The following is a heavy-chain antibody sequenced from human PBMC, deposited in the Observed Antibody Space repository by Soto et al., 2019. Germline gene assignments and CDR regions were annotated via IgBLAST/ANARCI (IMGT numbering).Heavy chain of an antibody. Sequence: QVQLVQSGAEVREPGASVKVSCKASGYTFTSFDINWVRQASGQGLEWMGWMKPNSGDTGYGQKFQGRVALTRDTSTSTAYMELSGLKSEDKAVYYCVALARWGQGTLVTVSS. CDR1: GYTFTSFD. J-gene: IGHJ4*02. CDR3: VALAR. V-gene: IGHV1-8*01. CDR2: MKPNSGDT. D-gene: IGHD6-6*01.